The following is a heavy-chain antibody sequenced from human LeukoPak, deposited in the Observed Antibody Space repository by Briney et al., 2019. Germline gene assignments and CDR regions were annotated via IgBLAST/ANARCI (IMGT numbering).Heavy chain of an antibody. CDR2: IYHSGST. CDR1: GYSISSGYY. V-gene: IGHV4-38-2*02. J-gene: IGHJ4*02. Sequence: SETLSLTCTVSGYSISSGYYWGWIRQPPGKGLEWIGSIYHSGSTYYNPSLKSRVTISVDTSKNQFSLKLSSVTAADTAVYYCARDQYLDDILTGYYFDYWGQGTLVTVSS. D-gene: IGHD3-9*01. CDR3: ARDQYLDDILTGYYFDY.